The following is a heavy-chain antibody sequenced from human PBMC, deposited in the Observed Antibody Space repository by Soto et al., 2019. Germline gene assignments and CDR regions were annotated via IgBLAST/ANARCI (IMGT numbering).Heavy chain of an antibody. CDR3: AKDKYISSGPFDY. D-gene: IGHD6-13*01. CDR1: GFTFDDYA. J-gene: IGHJ4*02. V-gene: IGHV3-9*01. CDR2: ISWNSGSL. Sequence: SLRLSCAASGFTFDDYAMHWVRQTPGKGLEWVSGISWNSGSLDYADSVKGRFTISRDNAKNSLYLQMNSLRAEDTAMYYCAKDKYISSGPFDYWGQGTLVTVSS.